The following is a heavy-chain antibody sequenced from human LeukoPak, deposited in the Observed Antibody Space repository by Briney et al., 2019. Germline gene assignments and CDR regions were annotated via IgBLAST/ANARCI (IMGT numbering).Heavy chain of an antibody. CDR1: GGSISSSNW. CDR2: IYHSGST. J-gene: IGHJ6*02. CDR3: ARVGGTNYYYYGMDV. Sequence: PSETLSLTCAVSGGSISSSNWWSWVRQPPGKGLEWIGEIYHSGSTNYNPSLKSRVTISVDKSKNQFSLKLSSVTAADTAVYYCARVGGTNYYYYGMDVWAKGPRSPSP. V-gene: IGHV4-4*02. D-gene: IGHD3-10*01.